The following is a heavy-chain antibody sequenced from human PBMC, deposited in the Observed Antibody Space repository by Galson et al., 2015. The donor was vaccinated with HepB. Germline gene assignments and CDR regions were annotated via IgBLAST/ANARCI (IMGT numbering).Heavy chain of an antibody. CDR3: VKFRGSGSYKLYWFDC. CDR2: ITGSGGMT. CDR1: GFTFRTYA. D-gene: IGHD1-26*01. Sequence: SLRLSCAASGFTFRTYAMTWVRQAPGKGLEWVSGITGSGGMTFYADSVKGRFTISRDNSKNTLYLQMNSLRAEDTAVYCCVKFRGSGSYKLYWFDCWGQGTLATVSS. J-gene: IGHJ5*01. V-gene: IGHV3-23*01.